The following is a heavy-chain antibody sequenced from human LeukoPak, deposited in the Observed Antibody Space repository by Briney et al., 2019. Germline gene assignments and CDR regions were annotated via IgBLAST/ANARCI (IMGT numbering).Heavy chain of an antibody. CDR2: ISSSSSYI. CDR1: GFTFSSYS. D-gene: IGHD2-15*01. Sequence: GGSLRLSCAASGFTFSSYSMNWVRQAPGKGLEWVSSISSSSSYIYYAHSVKGRFTISRDNAKNSLYLQMNSLRAEDTAVYYCAREGYCSGGSCYSGGHYYGMDVWGQGTTVTVSS. J-gene: IGHJ6*02. CDR3: AREGYCSGGSCYSGGHYYGMDV. V-gene: IGHV3-21*01.